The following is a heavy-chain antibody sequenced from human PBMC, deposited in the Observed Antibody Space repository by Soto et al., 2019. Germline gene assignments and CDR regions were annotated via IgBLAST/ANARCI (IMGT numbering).Heavy chain of an antibody. CDR3: AMVAVSSGSYYLWFDP. V-gene: IGHV1-46*03. J-gene: IGHJ5*02. D-gene: IGHD3-10*01. Sequence: QVQLVQSGAEVKKPGASVKVSCKASGYTFTSYYMHWVRQAPGQGLEWMGIINPSGGSTSYAQKCQVGVNMTRDTSASTVYMELSSLRSEDTAVYYCAMVAVSSGSYYLWFDPWGQGTLVTVSS. CDR2: INPSGGST. CDR1: GYTFTSYY.